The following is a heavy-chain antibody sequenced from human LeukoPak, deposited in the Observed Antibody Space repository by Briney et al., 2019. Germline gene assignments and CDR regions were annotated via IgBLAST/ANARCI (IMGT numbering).Heavy chain of an antibody. CDR2: IYNAKNT. J-gene: IGHJ4*02. D-gene: IGHD6-19*01. CDR3: AQTTGWPGFDF. CDR1: GASTSSRY. V-gene: IGHV4-59*08. Sequence: SETLSLTCSACGASTSSRYWSWIRQFPGGTLEWIGHIYNAKNTKYNPSLTSRVTISVDTSRNQFSLSLTSLTAADTAIYYCAQTTGWPGFDFWGPGALVTVSS.